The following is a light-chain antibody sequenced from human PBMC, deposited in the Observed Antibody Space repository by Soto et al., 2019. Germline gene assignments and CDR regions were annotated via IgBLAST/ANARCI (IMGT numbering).Light chain of an antibody. CDR3: QQLTDWPPQWT. CDR1: QSISSY. CDR2: DAS. J-gene: IGKJ5*01. V-gene: IGKV3-11*01. Sequence: EIVLTRSPVTLSLSPGERATLSCRASQSISSYLAWYQQKPGQAPRLLIYDASSRATGIPARFSGSGSGTDFTLTISSLEPEDFAVYYCQQLTDWPPQWTFGQGTRLEIK.